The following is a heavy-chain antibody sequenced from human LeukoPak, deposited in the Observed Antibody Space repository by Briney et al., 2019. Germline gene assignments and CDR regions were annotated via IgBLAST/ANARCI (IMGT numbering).Heavy chain of an antibody. Sequence: SETLSLTCTISGGSVSDYYWSWIRQSPGKGLEWIGYIYYTGSTTYNPSLKSRVTISADTSKNQFSLKLSSVTAADTAVYYCARGRDYYGSGSYYNDFDYWGQGTLVTVSS. J-gene: IGHJ4*02. CDR1: GGSVSDYY. V-gene: IGHV4-59*02. CDR2: IYYTGST. D-gene: IGHD3-10*01. CDR3: ARGRDYYGSGSYYNDFDY.